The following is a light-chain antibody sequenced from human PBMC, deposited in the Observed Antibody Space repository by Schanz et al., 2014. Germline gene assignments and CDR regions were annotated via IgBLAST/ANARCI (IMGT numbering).Light chain of an antibody. CDR3: ATWDDGLTARV. CDR2: SNN. J-gene: IGLJ3*02. V-gene: IGLV1-47*01. Sequence: QSVLTQPPSVSGTPGQLVTIPCSGSSSNIGSNYVYWYQQLPGTAPKLVIYSNNQRPSGVPDRFSGSRSGTSASLAISGLRSEDEADYYCATWDDGLTARVFGGGTKLTVL. CDR1: SSNIGSNY.